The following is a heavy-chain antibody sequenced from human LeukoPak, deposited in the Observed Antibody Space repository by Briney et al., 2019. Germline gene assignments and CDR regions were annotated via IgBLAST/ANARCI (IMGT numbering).Heavy chain of an antibody. J-gene: IGHJ5*02. CDR3: ARHIFRVRAVAPINWFDP. D-gene: IGHD6-19*01. CDR1: GGFISSSSYY. CDR2: IYYSGST. V-gene: IGHV4-39*01. Sequence: SETLSLTCTVSGGFISSSSYYWGWIRQPPGKGLEWIGSIYYSGSTYYNPSLKSRVTISVDTSKNQFSLKRSSVTAADTAVYYCARHIFRVRAVAPINWFDPWGQGTLVTVSS.